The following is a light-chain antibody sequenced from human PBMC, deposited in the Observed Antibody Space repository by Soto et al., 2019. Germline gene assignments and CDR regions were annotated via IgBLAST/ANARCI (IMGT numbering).Light chain of an antibody. V-gene: IGLV2-14*03. CDR3: CSYASSTIYV. Sequence: QSALPQPASLSGSPGQSITISCTGTSSDVGGYNFVSWYQQLPGNAPKLLIYDVTIRPSGVSDRFSGSKSGTTASLTISGLQAEDEADYYCCSYASSTIYVFGTGTKVTVL. J-gene: IGLJ1*01. CDR1: SSDVGGYNF. CDR2: DVT.